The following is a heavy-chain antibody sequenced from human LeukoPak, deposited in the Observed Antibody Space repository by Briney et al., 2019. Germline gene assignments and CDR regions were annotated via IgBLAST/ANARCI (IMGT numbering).Heavy chain of an antibody. CDR3: AADHPMVRGAPSHYYYYYMDV. D-gene: IGHD3-10*01. Sequence: SVKVSCKASGFTFTSSAMQWVRQARGQRLEWIGWIVVGSGNTNYAQKFQERVTITRDMSTSTAYMELSSLRSEDTAVYYCAADHPMVRGAPSHYYYYYMDVWGKGTTVTVSS. J-gene: IGHJ6*03. CDR1: GFTFTSSA. CDR2: IVVGSGNT. V-gene: IGHV1-58*02.